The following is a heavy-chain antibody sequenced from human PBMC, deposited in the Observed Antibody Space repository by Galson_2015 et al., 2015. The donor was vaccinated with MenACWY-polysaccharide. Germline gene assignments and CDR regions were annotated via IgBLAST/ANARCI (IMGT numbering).Heavy chain of an antibody. Sequence: SVKVSCKASGYTFTDFGISWVRQAPGQGLEWLGWISAYNGNKNYAQKLQGRVTMTTDTSTSTAYMELRSLRSDDTAVYYCTRDLGRITVAGIFFDYWGQGILVTASS. CDR1: GYTFTDFG. CDR3: TRDLGRITVAGIFFDY. CDR2: ISAYNGNK. V-gene: IGHV1-18*01. J-gene: IGHJ4*02. D-gene: IGHD6-19*01.